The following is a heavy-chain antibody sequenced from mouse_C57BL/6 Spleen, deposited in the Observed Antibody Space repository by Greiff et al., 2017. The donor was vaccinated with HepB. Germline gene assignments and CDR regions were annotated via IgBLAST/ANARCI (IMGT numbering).Heavy chain of an antibody. D-gene: IGHD2-5*01. CDR2: IYPGGGYT. J-gene: IGHJ4*01. Sequence: LEESGAELVRPGTSVKMSCKASGYTFTNYWIGWAKQRPGHGLEWIGDIYPGGGYTNYNEKFKGKATLTADKSSSTAYMQFSSLTSEDSAIYYCARGYSNYEGYAMDYWGQGTSVTVSS. CDR3: ARGYSNYEGYAMDY. V-gene: IGHV1-63*01. CDR1: GYTFTNYW.